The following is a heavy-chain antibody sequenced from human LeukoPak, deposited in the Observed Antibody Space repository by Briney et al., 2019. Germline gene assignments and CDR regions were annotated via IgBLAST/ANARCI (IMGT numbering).Heavy chain of an antibody. J-gene: IGHJ4*02. CDR2: ISSSSSTI. CDR3: ARVGSGSRGGYFDY. D-gene: IGHD1-26*01. Sequence: GGSLRLSCAASGFTFSSYSMNWVRQAPGKGLEWVSYISSSSSTIYYADSVKGRFTTSRDNAKNSLYLQMNSLRAEDTAVYYCARVGSGSRGGYFDYWGQGTLVTVSS. V-gene: IGHV3-48*04. CDR1: GFTFSSYS.